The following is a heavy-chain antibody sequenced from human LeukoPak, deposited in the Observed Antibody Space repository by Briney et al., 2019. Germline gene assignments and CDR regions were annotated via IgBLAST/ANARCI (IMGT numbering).Heavy chain of an antibody. CDR3: VRDLMGSGSTTAYLHH. Sequence: PGGSLRLSCTASGFTFSDYSMNWVRQAPGKGLEWVSSISRRSRHVYYAASVKGRFTISRDNAKNSLYLQMNSLRAEDMAVYFCVRDLMGSGSTTAYLHHWGQGTLATVSS. J-gene: IGHJ1*01. D-gene: IGHD1-1*01. CDR1: GFTFSDYS. CDR2: ISRRSRHV. V-gene: IGHV3-21*01.